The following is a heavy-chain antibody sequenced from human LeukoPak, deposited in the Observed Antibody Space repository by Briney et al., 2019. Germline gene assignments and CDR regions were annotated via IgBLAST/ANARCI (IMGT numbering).Heavy chain of an antibody. D-gene: IGHD2-15*01. J-gene: IGHJ4*02. CDR1: GFTFSSYW. Sequence: GGSLRLSCAASGFTFSSYWMSWVRQAPGKGPEWVANIKQDGSEKYYVDSVKGRFTISRDNAKNSLYLQMNSLRAQDTAVYYCARSIVVVATHDYWGQGTLVTVSS. CDR3: ARSIVVVATHDY. CDR2: IKQDGSEK. V-gene: IGHV3-7*01.